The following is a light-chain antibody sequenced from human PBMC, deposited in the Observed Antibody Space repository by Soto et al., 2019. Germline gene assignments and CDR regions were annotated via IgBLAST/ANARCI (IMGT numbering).Light chain of an antibody. J-gene: IGLJ2*01. CDR1: SSDVGGYNY. CDR3: SSYTSSSRV. Sequence: QSALTQPASVCGSPGRSITISGPGTSSDVGGYNYGSGYQQHPGKAPKLMIYEVSNGPSGVSNRFSGSKSGNTASLTISGLQAEDEADYYCSSYTSSSRVFGGGTKLTVL. V-gene: IGLV2-14*01. CDR2: EVS.